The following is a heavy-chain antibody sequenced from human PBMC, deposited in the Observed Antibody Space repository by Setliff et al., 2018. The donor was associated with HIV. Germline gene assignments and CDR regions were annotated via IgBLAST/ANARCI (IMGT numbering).Heavy chain of an antibody. CDR3: ATQGLTVPIPGGYFQH. D-gene: IGHD2-21*02. Sequence: PSETLSLTCGISDYSITSGYYWGWIRQPPGKGLEWIGSIYRSGSTYDNPSLKSRVTISFATSTNQFSLILTSVTAADTAVYYCATQGLTVPIPGGYFQHWGPGSLVTVSS. CDR1: DYSITSGYY. CDR2: IYRSGST. J-gene: IGHJ1*01. V-gene: IGHV4-38-2*01.